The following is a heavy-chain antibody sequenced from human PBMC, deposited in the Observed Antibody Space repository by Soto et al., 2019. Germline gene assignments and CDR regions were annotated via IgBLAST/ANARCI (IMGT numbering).Heavy chain of an antibody. V-gene: IGHV4-59*08. Sequence: QVQLQESGPGLVKPSETLSLTCAVSGGSIGNYYWSWIRQAPGKGLEWIGFISYSGSTNYSPSLKSRVTISVDRSKNQCSQKLSSVTAADTAVYYCARHRGSSYGYFDYWGQGTLVTVSS. CDR3: ARHRGSSYGYFDY. D-gene: IGHD5-18*01. CDR1: GGSIGNYY. J-gene: IGHJ4*02. CDR2: ISYSGST.